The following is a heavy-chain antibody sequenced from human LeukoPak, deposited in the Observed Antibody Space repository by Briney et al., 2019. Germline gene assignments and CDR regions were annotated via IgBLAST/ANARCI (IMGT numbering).Heavy chain of an antibody. CDR3: ARVTYYYDRRDYYSVFDI. V-gene: IGHV4-59*01. CDR2: IYYSGST. CDR1: GGSMSSYY. J-gene: IGHJ3*02. D-gene: IGHD3-22*01. Sequence: ASETLSLTCTVFGGSMSSYYSSWIRQPPGKGLEWIGYIYYSGSTNYNPSLKSRVTISVDTSKNLYSLKLSSVTTPDTAVYYCARVTYYYDRRDYYSVFDIWGQGTMVTVSS.